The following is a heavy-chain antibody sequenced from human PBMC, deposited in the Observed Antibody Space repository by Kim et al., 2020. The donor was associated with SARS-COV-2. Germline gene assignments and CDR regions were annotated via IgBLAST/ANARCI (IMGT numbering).Heavy chain of an antibody. V-gene: IGHV3-49*02. Sequence: YAASVKGRFTISRDDSKSIAYLQMNSLKTEDTAVYYCTRDKRGYSYGSWYWGQGTLVTVSS. J-gene: IGHJ4*02. CDR3: TRDKRGYSYGSWY. D-gene: IGHD5-18*01.